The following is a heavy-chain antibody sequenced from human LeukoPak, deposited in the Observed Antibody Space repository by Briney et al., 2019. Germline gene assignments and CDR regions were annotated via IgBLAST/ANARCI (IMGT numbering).Heavy chain of an antibody. Sequence: GGSLRLSCAASGFTFSSYNMNWVRQAPGKGLEWVSSISSSSSYIYYADSVKGRFTISRDNAKNSLYLQMNSLRAEDTAVYYCARDGSYYHIFDYWGQGTLVTVSS. CDR3: ARDGSYYHIFDY. D-gene: IGHD1-26*01. CDR1: GFTFSSYN. CDR2: ISSSSSYI. J-gene: IGHJ4*02. V-gene: IGHV3-21*01.